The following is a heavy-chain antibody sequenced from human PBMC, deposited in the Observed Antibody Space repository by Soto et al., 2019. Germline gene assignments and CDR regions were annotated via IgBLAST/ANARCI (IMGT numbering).Heavy chain of an antibody. V-gene: IGHV3-74*03. CDR2: IDSDGNST. CDR3: VRDDVGVGIDY. CDR1: GFTFSSYW. D-gene: IGHD1-26*01. J-gene: IGHJ4*02. Sequence: EVQLVESGGGLVQPGGSLRLSCAASGFTFSSYWMHWVRQVPGKGLVWVSHIDSDGNSTTYADSVKGRFTISRDNAKNTVYLQMNSLTAEDTAVYYCVRDDVGVGIDYWGLGTLVTVSS.